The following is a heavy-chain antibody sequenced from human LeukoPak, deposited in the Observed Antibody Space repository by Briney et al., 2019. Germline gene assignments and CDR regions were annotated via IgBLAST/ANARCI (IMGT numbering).Heavy chain of an antibody. V-gene: IGHV3-30*18. CDR3: AKDSGSYYTYFDY. D-gene: IGHD3-10*01. Sequence: GGSLRLSCAASGFTFSSYGMHWVRQAPGKGLERVAVISYDGSNKYYADSVKGRFTISRDNSKNTLYLQMNSLRAEDTAVYYCAKDSGSYYTYFDYWGQGTLVTVSS. CDR1: GFTFSSYG. CDR2: ISYDGSNK. J-gene: IGHJ4*02.